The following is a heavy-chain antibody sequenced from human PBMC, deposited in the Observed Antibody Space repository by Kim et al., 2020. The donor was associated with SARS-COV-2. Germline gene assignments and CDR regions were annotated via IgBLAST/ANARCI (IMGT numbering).Heavy chain of an antibody. CDR3: ARVNPIAGGWYDAFD. J-gene: IGHJ3*02. Sequence: GGSLRLSCAASGFTLSGSTVHWVRQASGKVLEWVGRIRSKANSYATAYAASVKNRFTISRDDSNNTAYLQMNSLKTEDTAVYYCARVNPIAGGWYDAFD. V-gene: IGHV3-73*01. D-gene: IGHD6-19*01. CDR1: GFTLSGST. CDR2: IRSKANSYAT.